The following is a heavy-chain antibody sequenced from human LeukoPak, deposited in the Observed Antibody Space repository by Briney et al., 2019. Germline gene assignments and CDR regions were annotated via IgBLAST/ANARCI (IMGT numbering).Heavy chain of an antibody. CDR2: IYPDDSDT. CDR1: GYSFGNRW. V-gene: IGHV5-51*01. CDR3: ARRLYCGGDCGYYFDY. Sequence: GESLKISCKGSGYSFGNRWIGWVRQMPGKGLEWMGIIYPDDSDTIYSPSFQGQVTISADKSISTAYLQWSSLKASDTAVYYCARRLYCGGDCGYYFDYWGQGTRVTVSS. J-gene: IGHJ4*02. D-gene: IGHD2-21*02.